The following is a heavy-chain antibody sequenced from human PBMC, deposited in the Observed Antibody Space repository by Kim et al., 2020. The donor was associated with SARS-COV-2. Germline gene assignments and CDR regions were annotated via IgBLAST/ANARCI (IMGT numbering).Heavy chain of an antibody. CDR3: ATGAAPIPGWFDP. J-gene: IGHJ5*02. Sequence: IHRQKFQGEVTMTGDTSTDTAYMELGSLRSEDTAVYYCATGAAPIPGWFDPWGQGTLVTVSS. D-gene: IGHD5-12*01. V-gene: IGHV1-24*01.